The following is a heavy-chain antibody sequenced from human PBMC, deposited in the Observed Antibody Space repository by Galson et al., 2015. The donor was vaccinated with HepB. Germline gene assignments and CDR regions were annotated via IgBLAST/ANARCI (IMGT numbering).Heavy chain of an antibody. CDR1: GFTFSGSA. J-gene: IGHJ3*02. Sequence: SLRLSCAASGFTFSGSAMHWVRQASGKGLEWVGRIRSKANSYATAYAASVKGRFTISRDDSKNTAYLQMNSLKTEDTAVYYCTRHVTTVTTRRAFDIWGQGTMVTVSS. CDR2: IRSKANSYAT. CDR3: TRHVTTVTTRRAFDI. V-gene: IGHV3-73*01. D-gene: IGHD4-17*01.